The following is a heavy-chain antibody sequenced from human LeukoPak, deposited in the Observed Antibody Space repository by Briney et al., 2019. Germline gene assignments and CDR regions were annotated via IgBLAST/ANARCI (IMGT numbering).Heavy chain of an antibody. CDR1: GFTFDDYA. CDR2: ISGDGGST. CDR3: AKASSGSSSRPVDY. D-gene: IGHD3-10*01. Sequence: GGSLRLSCAASGFTFDDYAMHWVRQAPGKGLEWVSLISGDGGSTYYADSVKGRFTISRDNSKNSLYLQMNSLRTEDTAFYYCAKASSGSSSRPVDYWGQGTLVTVSS. J-gene: IGHJ4*02. V-gene: IGHV3-43*02.